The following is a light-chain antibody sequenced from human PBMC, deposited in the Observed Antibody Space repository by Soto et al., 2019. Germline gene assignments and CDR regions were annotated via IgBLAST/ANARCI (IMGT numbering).Light chain of an antibody. CDR2: DSS. CDR3: QQYGGSPMYS. Sequence: EIVLTQSPGTLSLSPGETASLSCWASQSIISNFLAWYQQRRGQPPRLLIYDSSRRASGIPARFTGSGSGTAFTLTISRVEPEDSAVYYCQQYGGSPMYSFGQGTKLEIK. CDR1: QSIISNF. J-gene: IGKJ2*03. V-gene: IGKV3-20*01.